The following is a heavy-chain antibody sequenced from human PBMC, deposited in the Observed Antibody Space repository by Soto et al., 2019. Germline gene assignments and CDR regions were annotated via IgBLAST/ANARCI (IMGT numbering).Heavy chain of an antibody. Sequence: EEQLVESGGGLVNPGGSLRLSCAASGFTFSSYIMNWVRQAPGKGLEWGSSISSSSSYIYYADSVNGRFTISRDNAKNSLYLQMNSLRAEDTAVYYCARVHCSSTSCTIYYYMDVWGKGTTVTVSS. CDR1: GFTFSSYI. V-gene: IGHV3-21*01. CDR2: ISSSSSYI. CDR3: ARVHCSSTSCTIYYYMDV. J-gene: IGHJ6*03. D-gene: IGHD2-2*01.